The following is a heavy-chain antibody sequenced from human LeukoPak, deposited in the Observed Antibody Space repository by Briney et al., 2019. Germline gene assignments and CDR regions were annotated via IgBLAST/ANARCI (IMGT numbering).Heavy chain of an antibody. CDR1: GFTFSDYA. CDR3: ASPYSSSSGY. V-gene: IGHV4-34*01. J-gene: IGHJ4*02. D-gene: IGHD6-6*01. Sequence: GSLRLSCAASGFTFSDYAMSWVRQAPGKGLEWIGEINHSGSTNYNPSLKSRVTISVDTSKNQFSLKLSSVTAADTAVYYCASPYSSSSGYWGQGTLVTVSS. CDR2: INHSGST.